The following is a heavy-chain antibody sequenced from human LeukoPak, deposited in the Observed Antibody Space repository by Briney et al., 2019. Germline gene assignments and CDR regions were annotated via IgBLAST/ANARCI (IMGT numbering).Heavy chain of an antibody. CDR1: GFRFSDYS. J-gene: IGHJ4*02. D-gene: IGHD5-24*01. CDR2: IGISSGNT. V-gene: IGHV3-48*01. Sequence: TGGSLRLSCAASGFRFSDYSMNWVRQAPGTGLEWISYIGISSGNTNYADSVKGRFTISGDKAKNSLYLQMNSLRVEDTAVYYCARDYKYAFDNWGQGTLVTVSS. CDR3: ARDYKYAFDN.